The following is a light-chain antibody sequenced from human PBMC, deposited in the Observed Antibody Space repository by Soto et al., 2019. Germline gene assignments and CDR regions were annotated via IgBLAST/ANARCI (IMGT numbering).Light chain of an antibody. CDR3: QQLSRYPLT. CDR1: QALSNY. V-gene: IGKV1-9*01. J-gene: IGKJ4*01. CDR2: SAS. Sequence: DIQLTQSPSFLSASVGAAVTITCRASQALSNYLAWYQQKPGKAPDLLIYSASTLQSGVPSRFSGSGSETEFSLTIRALQPEDFATYYCQQLSRYPLTFGGGTKVDIK.